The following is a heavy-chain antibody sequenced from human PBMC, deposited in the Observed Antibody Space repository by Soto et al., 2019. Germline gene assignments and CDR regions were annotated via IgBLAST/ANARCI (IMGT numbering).Heavy chain of an antibody. J-gene: IGHJ4*02. V-gene: IGHV1-69*06. CDR1: GGTFSSYA. CDR2: IIPIFGTA. CDR3: ERTWGEYDSSFYFDY. Sequence: QVQLVQSGAEVKKPGSSVKVSCKASGGTFSSYAISWVRQAPGQGLEWMGGIIPIFGTANYAQKFQGRVTITADKDKSTAYMEMSRLRFESKAVYYCERTWGEYDSSFYFDYWGQGTLVTVSS. D-gene: IGHD3-22*01.